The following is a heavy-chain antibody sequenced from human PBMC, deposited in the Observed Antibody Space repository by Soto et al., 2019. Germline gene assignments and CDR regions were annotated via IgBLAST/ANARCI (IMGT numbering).Heavy chain of an antibody. J-gene: IGHJ4*02. D-gene: IGHD6-13*01. CDR3: ARRGPGTYFDY. CDR1: GFSVNNND. Sequence: GGSLRLSCATTGFSVNNNDMSWVRQAPGKGLEWVSLIYSSGSIKYADSVKGRFTISRDNSKNTLYLQMNSLRTEDTAVYYCARRGPGTYFDYWGQGTLVTVSS. CDR2: IYSSGSI. V-gene: IGHV3-53*01.